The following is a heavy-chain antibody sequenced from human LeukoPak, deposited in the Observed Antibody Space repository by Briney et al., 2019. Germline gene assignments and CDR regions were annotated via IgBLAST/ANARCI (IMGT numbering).Heavy chain of an antibody. V-gene: IGHV3-15*01. CDR1: GFTFSSAW. D-gene: IGHD5-12*01. J-gene: IGHJ4*02. CDR2: IKSKTDGGTT. CDR3: NGRYSGYDRTFDY. Sequence: PGGSLRLSCTASGFTFSSAWMNWVRQAPGKGLEWVGRIKSKTDGGTTDYAAPVKGRYTISRDDSKTTLYLQMNSLETEDTAVYYCNGRYSGYDRTFDYWGQGTLVTVSS.